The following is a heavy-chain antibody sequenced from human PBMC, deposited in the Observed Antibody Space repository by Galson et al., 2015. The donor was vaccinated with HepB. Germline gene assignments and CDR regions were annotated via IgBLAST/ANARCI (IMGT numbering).Heavy chain of an antibody. CDR3: ARDNHYYDSSVHDY. V-gene: IGHV3-21*01. CDR1: GFTFSSYS. D-gene: IGHD3-22*01. J-gene: IGHJ4*02. Sequence: SLRLSCAASGFTFSSYSMNWVRQAPGKGLEWVSSISSSGGYIYYADSVKGRFTISRDNAKNSLYLQMNSLRAEDTAVYYCARDNHYYDSSVHDYWGQGTLVTVSS. CDR2: ISSSGGYI.